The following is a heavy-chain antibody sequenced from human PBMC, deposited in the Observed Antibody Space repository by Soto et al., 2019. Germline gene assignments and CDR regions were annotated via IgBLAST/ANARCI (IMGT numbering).Heavy chain of an antibody. J-gene: IGHJ6*04. V-gene: IGHV4-39*01. CDR2: ISNSGIT. CDR3: ASHSKGIVPVDV. D-gene: IGHD2-8*01. CDR1: DGSISSGSDY. Sequence: QLQLQESGPGLVKPSETLSLTCTVSDGSISSGSDYWAWIRQPPGKGLEWIGSISNSGITYYNPSLKSRVTISLDTSRNQFSLKLSSVTAADTALYYRASHSKGIVPVDVWGKGTAVTVSS.